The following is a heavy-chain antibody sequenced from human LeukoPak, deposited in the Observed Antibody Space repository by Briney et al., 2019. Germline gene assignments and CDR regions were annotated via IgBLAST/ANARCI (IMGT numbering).Heavy chain of an antibody. J-gene: IGHJ1*01. V-gene: IGHV3-74*01. CDR2: INTEGSNT. CDR3: ARIGPTVSSLH. D-gene: IGHD5/OR15-5a*01. CDR1: VVTFRSYF. Sequence: GGLRLSPAASVVTFRSYFMRCGPQAPREGLVWASRINTEGSNTRYADCGKGPFTTSRNDAMNTPYLQMTSVRTADTAVYYCARIGPTVSSLHWGQGTLVTVSS.